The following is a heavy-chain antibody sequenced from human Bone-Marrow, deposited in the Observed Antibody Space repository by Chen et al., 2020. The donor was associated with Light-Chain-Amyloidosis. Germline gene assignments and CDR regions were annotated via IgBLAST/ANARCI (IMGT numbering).Heavy chain of an antibody. CDR2: VTSSSSFM. V-gene: IGHV3-21*01. D-gene: IGHD5-12*01. J-gene: IGHJ4*02. CDR1: GFTFSDHI. Sequence: EVQLVESGGGLVKPGGSLRLTCAASGFTFSDHIMHWVRQAPGKGLEWVSSVTSSSSFMYDADSVKGRFSISRDNAKSSLYLQMNSLRAEDTAVYYCAREGGYTSKLYYWGQGTLVTVSS. CDR3: AREGGYTSKLYY.